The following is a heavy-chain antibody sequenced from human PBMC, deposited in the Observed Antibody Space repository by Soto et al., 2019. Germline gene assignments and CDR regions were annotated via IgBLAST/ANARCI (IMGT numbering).Heavy chain of an antibody. Sequence: QVKLQESGPGLVKPSETLSLTCTVSGGSVNSDYYYWTWIRQPPGKGLEWIGYIYNSGRTNYNPSLKSRVSISMDTSRNQFSLKLTSVTAADTAVFYCARADYEILTGSYAMDVWGQGTTVTVSS. CDR3: ARADYEILTGSYAMDV. CDR2: IYNSGRT. CDR1: GGSVNSDYYY. J-gene: IGHJ6*02. D-gene: IGHD3-9*01. V-gene: IGHV4-61*01.